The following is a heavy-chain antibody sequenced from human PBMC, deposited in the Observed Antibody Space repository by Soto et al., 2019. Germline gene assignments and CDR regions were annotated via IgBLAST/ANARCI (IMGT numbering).Heavy chain of an antibody. CDR2: THPGDSDT. CDR1: GYKFTSYW. D-gene: IGHD2-15*01. V-gene: IGHV5-51*01. Sequence: GESLKISCKASGYKFTSYWIGWVRQRPGKGLEWMGLTHPGDSDTRYSPSFQGQVTITVDKSSTTGYLHWSSLKASDTAMYYCARVRGYYCSGAARFQFDPWGQGTMVTVSS. CDR3: ARVRGYYCSGAARFQFDP. J-gene: IGHJ5*02.